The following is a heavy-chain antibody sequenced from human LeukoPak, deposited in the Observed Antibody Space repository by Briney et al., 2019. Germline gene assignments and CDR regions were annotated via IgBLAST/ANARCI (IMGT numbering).Heavy chain of an antibody. Sequence: GGSLRLSCAASGFTFSSYAMHWVRQAPGKGLEWVAVISYDGSNKYYADSVKGRFTISRDNSKNTLYLQLNSLRADDTAVYYCAKEVGIAAAGRVDYWGQGTLVTVSS. CDR3: AKEVGIAAAGRVDY. J-gene: IGHJ4*02. CDR2: ISYDGSNK. D-gene: IGHD6-13*01. V-gene: IGHV3-30-3*01. CDR1: GFTFSSYA.